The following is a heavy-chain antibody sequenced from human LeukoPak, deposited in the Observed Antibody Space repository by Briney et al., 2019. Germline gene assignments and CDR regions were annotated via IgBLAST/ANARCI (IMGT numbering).Heavy chain of an antibody. D-gene: IGHD5-18*01. J-gene: IGHJ6*03. CDR1: GFTFSSYW. CDR3: ARIGYSYGYVGYYYYYYMDV. V-gene: IGHV3-74*01. Sequence: GGSLRLSCAASGFTFSSYWMHWVRQAPGKGLVWVSRINSDGSSTSYADSVKGRFTISRDNARNTLYLQMNSLRAEDTAVYYCARIGYSYGYVGYYYYYYMDVWGKGTTVTVSS. CDR2: INSDGSST.